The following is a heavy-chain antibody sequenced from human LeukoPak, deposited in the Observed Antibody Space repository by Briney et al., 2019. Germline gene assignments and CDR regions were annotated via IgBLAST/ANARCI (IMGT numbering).Heavy chain of an antibody. CDR2: IYYSGST. V-gene: IGHV4-61*01. J-gene: IGHJ3*02. Sequence: SETLSLTCTVSGGSISSSSYYWSWIRQPPGKGLEWIGYIYYSGSTNYSPSLKSRVSISVDTSKNQFSLKLSSVTAADTAVYYCARYRNEALFAFDIWGQGTMVTVSS. D-gene: IGHD1-14*01. CDR1: GGSISSSSYY. CDR3: ARYRNEALFAFDI.